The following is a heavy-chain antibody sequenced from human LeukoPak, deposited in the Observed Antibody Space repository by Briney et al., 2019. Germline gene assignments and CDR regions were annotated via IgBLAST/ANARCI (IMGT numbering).Heavy chain of an antibody. CDR1: GGSIRSSYYY. Sequence: SETLSLTCTVSGGSIRSSYYYWGWIRQPPGKGLEWIGRIYDSGSTYYNPSLKSRVTISVDTSKNQFSLKLSSVTAADTAVYYCASQGVPYYYDSSGYYDWGQGTLVTVSS. CDR2: IYDSGST. V-gene: IGHV4-39*01. CDR3: ASQGVPYYYDSSGYYD. D-gene: IGHD3-22*01. J-gene: IGHJ4*02.